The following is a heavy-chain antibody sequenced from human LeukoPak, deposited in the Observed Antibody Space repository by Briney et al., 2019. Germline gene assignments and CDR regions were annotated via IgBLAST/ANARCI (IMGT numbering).Heavy chain of an antibody. CDR1: GFTSSTGS. CDR3: ARDRGYDILTGYYTAIDY. CDR2: ISISRSYI. V-gene: IGHV3-21*01. J-gene: IGHJ4*02. D-gene: IGHD3-9*01. Sequence: PGGTLRLSSAASGFTSSTGSMNTVRQAPRKGLECFSSISISRSYIYYADSVKGRFTISRENAKNSLYLQRNSLRAEDTALYYCARDRGYDILTGYYTAIDYWGQGTLVTVSS.